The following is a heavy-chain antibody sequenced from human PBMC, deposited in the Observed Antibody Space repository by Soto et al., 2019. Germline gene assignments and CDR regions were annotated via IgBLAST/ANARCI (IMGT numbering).Heavy chain of an antibody. CDR3: ARGVYYESSGYYFFF. V-gene: IGHV1-69*13. J-gene: IGHJ4*02. D-gene: IGHD3-22*01. CDR2: IVPMFGTA. Sequence: SVKVSCKASGGTFSRYARSWVRQAPGQGPEWMGGIVPMFGTANYAQKFQGGVTITADESTSTAYMQLSSLRSEDTAVYYCARGVYYESSGYYFFFCGQGILVTVSS. CDR1: GGTFSRYA.